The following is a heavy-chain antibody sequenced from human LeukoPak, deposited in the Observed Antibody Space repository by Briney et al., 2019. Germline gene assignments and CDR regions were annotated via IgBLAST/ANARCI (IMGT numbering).Heavy chain of an antibody. CDR1: GGSFSGYY. CDR3: ARVGLLWFGEQIDY. D-gene: IGHD3-10*01. J-gene: IGHJ4*02. Sequence: SETLSLTCAVYGGSFSGYYWSWIRQPPGKGLERIGEINHSGSTNYNPSLKSRVTISVDTSKNQFFLKLSSVTAADTAVYYCARVGLLWFGEQIDYWGQGTLVTVSS. CDR2: INHSGST. V-gene: IGHV4-34*01.